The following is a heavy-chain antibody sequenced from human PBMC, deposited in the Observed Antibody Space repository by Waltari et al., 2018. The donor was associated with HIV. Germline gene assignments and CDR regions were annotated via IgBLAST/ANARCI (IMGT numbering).Heavy chain of an antibody. Sequence: EVQLLESGGGFVKLGQSLRIYCPVSGFSFVTYAIRWFRQDPGKGLEWFSAISGTGDHTFYADSVKGRFTISRDNSKRTLYLQMNSLRAEDTALYYCARHSSSHPYYYAMDVWGQGTTVTVSS. V-gene: IGHV3-23*01. D-gene: IGHD6-13*01. J-gene: IGHJ6*02. CDR1: GFSFVTYA. CDR3: ARHSSSHPYYYAMDV. CDR2: ISGTGDHT.